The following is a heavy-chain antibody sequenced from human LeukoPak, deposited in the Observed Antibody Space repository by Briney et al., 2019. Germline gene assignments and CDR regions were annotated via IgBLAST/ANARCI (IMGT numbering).Heavy chain of an antibody. CDR1: GYTFTGYY. J-gene: IGHJ5*02. Sequence: ASVKVSCKASGYTFTGYYMHWVRQAPGQGLEWMGWINPNSGGTNYAQKFQGRVTMTRDTSISTAYMELSSLRSEDTAVYYCARVRSSSWFNWFDPWGQGTLVTVSS. D-gene: IGHD6-13*01. CDR3: ARVRSSSWFNWFDP. CDR2: INPNSGGT. V-gene: IGHV1-2*02.